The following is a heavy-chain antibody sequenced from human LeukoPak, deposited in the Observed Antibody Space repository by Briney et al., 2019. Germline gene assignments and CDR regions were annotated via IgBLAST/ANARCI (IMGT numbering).Heavy chain of an antibody. CDR1: GFTFSSYE. J-gene: IGHJ3*02. CDR3: ARGAGITMIVVVRAAFDI. V-gene: IGHV3-48*03. Sequence: GGSLRLSCAASGFTFSSYEMNWVRQAPGKGPEWVSYISSSGSTIYYADSVKGRFTISRDNAKNSLYLQMNSLRAEDTAVYYCARGAGITMIVVVRAAFDIWGQGTMVTVSS. CDR2: ISSSGSTI. D-gene: IGHD3-22*01.